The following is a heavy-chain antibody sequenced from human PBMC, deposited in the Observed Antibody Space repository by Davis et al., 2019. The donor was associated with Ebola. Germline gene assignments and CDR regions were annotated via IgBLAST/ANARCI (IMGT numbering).Heavy chain of an antibody. Sequence: GESPKISCAASGFTFSDHHMDWVRQAPGKGLEWVGRIRNKANSYTTEYAASVKGRFTISRDDSKNSLYLQMNSLKTEDTAVYYCARGTVAGVGYWGQGTLVTVPS. D-gene: IGHD6-19*01. CDR2: IRNKANSYTT. CDR3: ARGTVAGVGY. V-gene: IGHV3-72*01. CDR1: GFTFSDHH. J-gene: IGHJ4*02.